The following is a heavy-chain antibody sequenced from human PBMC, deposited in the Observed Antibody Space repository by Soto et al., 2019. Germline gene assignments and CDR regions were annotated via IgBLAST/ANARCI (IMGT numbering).Heavy chain of an antibody. V-gene: IGHV3-23*01. CDR1: GFTFSNAW. CDR3: AKESWGHAFDT. D-gene: IGHD7-27*01. Sequence: GGSLRLSCAGSGFTFSNAWMSWVRQAPGRGLEWVSSIRGSGYTYYADSVKGRFTISRDNSKSTLSLEMNSLRGEDTAIYYCAKESWGHAFDTWGQGTLVTVSS. CDR2: IRGSGYT. J-gene: IGHJ3*02.